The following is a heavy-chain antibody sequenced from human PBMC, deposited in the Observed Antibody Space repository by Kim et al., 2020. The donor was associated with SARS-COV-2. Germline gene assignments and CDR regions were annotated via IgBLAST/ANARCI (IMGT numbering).Heavy chain of an antibody. CDR3: ARDRIQLWFGMDV. J-gene: IGHJ6*02. CDR2: TYYRSKWYN. D-gene: IGHD5-18*01. Sequence: SQTLSLTCAISGDSVSSNSAALNWIRQSPSRGLEWLGRTYYRSKWYNDYAVSVKSRITINPDTSKNQFSLQLNSVTPEDTAVYYCARDRIQLWFGMDVWGQGTTVTVSS. CDR1: GDSVSSNSAA. V-gene: IGHV6-1*01.